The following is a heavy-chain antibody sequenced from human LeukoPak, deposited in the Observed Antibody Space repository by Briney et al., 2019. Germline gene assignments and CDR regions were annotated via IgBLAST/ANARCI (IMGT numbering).Heavy chain of an antibody. V-gene: IGHV3-30*02. CDR2: IRYDGSNQ. Sequence: GGSLRLSCAASGFTFSSYGLHWVRQAPGKGLEWVTFIRYDGSNQYYADSVKGRSAISRDNSKNTLFLQMNSLRAEDTAVYYCAKGHDYGDSSFDYWGQGTLVTVSS. J-gene: IGHJ4*02. CDR3: AKGHDYGDSSFDY. CDR1: GFTFSSYG. D-gene: IGHD4-17*01.